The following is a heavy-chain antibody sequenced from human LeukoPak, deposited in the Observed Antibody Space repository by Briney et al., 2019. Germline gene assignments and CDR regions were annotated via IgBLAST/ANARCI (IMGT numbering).Heavy chain of an antibody. Sequence: ASVKVSCKTSGYTFTSYDINWVRQATGQGLEWMGWMNPNSGNTGYAQKFRGRVTMTRNTSINTAYMELSSLRSEDTAVYYCARGPGYSSGWSTGMPKGWFDPWGQGTLVTVSS. V-gene: IGHV1-8*01. CDR2: MNPNSGNT. CDR3: ARGPGYSSGWSTGMPKGWFDP. CDR1: GYTFTSYD. D-gene: IGHD6-19*01. J-gene: IGHJ5*02.